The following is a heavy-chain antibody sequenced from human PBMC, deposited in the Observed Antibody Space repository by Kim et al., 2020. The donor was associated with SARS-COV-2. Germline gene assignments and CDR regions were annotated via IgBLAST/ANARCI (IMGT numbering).Heavy chain of an antibody. CDR3: ARVQGKDIVLMVYATKDHFDY. D-gene: IGHD2-8*01. J-gene: IGHJ4*02. V-gene: IGHV3-11*06. Sequence: FTISRDNAKNSLYLQMNSLRAEDTAVYYCARVQGKDIVLMVYATKDHFDYWGQGTLVTVSS.